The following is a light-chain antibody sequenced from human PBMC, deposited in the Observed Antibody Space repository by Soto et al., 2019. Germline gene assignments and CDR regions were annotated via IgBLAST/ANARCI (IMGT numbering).Light chain of an antibody. CDR3: QQYNSYPIT. V-gene: IGKV1-5*03. Sequence: DIQMTQSPSTLSASVGDRVTITCRASQSISSWLAWYQQKPGKAPKLLIYKASSLESGVPSRFSGSGSGTEFTLTISSLQPYDFATYYCQQYNSYPITFGQATRLEI. J-gene: IGKJ5*01. CDR1: QSISSW. CDR2: KAS.